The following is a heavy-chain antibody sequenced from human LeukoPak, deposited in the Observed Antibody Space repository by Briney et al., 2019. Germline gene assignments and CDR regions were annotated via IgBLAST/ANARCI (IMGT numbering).Heavy chain of an antibody. CDR2: INHSGST. D-gene: IGHD2-21*01. Sequence: PSETLSLTCTVSGGSISSYYWSWIRQPPGKGLEWIGEINHSGSTNYNLSLKSRVTISVDTSKNQFSLKLSSVTAADTAVYYCARHMGPWGQGTLVTVSS. CDR1: GGSISSYY. CDR3: ARHMGP. V-gene: IGHV4-34*01. J-gene: IGHJ4*02.